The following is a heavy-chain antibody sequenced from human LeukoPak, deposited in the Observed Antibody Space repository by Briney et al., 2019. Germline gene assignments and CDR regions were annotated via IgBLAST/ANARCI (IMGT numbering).Heavy chain of an antibody. Sequence: GGSLRLSCAASGFTFSSYEMNWVRQAPGKGLEWVSYISNSGFTIYYADSVKGRFTISRDNSKNTLYLQMNSLRAEDTAVYYCARVGQWLVGDDAFDIWGQGTMVTVSS. J-gene: IGHJ3*02. CDR2: ISNSGFTI. V-gene: IGHV3-48*03. CDR1: GFTFSSYE. D-gene: IGHD6-19*01. CDR3: ARVGQWLVGDDAFDI.